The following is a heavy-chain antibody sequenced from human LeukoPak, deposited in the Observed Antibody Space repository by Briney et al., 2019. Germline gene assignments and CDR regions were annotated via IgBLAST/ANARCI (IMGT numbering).Heavy chain of an antibody. V-gene: IGHV4-59*01. D-gene: IGHD2-15*01. J-gene: IGHJ5*02. CDR3: ARGALRINWFDP. CDR1: GGSISSYY. Sequence: SETLSLTCTVSGGSISSYYWSWIRQPPGKGLEWIGYIYYSGSTNYNPSLKSRVTISVDTSKNQFSLKLSSVTAADTAVYYCARGALRINWFDPWGQGTLVTVSS. CDR2: IYYSGST.